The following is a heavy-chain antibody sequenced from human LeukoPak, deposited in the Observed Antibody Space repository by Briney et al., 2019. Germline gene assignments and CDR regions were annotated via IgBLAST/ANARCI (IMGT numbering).Heavy chain of an antibody. CDR1: GFTFSSYA. V-gene: IGHV3-48*01. CDR3: ARLTRQLSGSSNDY. Sequence: GGSLRLSCAASGFTFSSYAMNWVRQIPGKRLEWLSYISSTSSTIYYADSVKGRFTVSRDNAKNSLYLQMNSLRAEDTAVYYCARLTRQLSGSSNDYWGQGTLVTVSS. J-gene: IGHJ4*02. CDR2: ISSTSSTI. D-gene: IGHD3-10*01.